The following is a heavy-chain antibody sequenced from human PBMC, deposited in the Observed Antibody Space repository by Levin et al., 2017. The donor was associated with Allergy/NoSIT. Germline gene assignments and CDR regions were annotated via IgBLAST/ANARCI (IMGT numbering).Heavy chain of an antibody. Sequence: GESLKISCAASGFTFSSYAMHWVRQAPGKGLEWVAVISYDGSNKYYADSVKGRFTISRDNSKNTLYLQMNSLRAEDTAVYYCARDHKLRYYDILAGDRYYYDYYMDVWGKGTTVTVSS. CDR3: ARDHKLRYYDILAGDRYYYDYYMDV. D-gene: IGHD3-9*01. CDR2: ISYDGSNK. CDR1: GFTFSSYA. V-gene: IGHV3-30-3*01. J-gene: IGHJ6*03.